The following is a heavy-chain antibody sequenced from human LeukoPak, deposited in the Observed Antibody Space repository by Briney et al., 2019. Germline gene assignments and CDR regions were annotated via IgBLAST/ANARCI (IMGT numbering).Heavy chain of an antibody. CDR1: GFTVSSNY. Sequence: PGGSLRLSCAASGFTVSSNYMSWVGQAPGKGLEWVSVIYSGGSTYYADSVKGRFTISRDNSKNTLYLQMNSLRAEDTAVYYCASNLGIDSSVSYWGQGTLVTVSS. CDR3: ASNLGIDSSVSY. V-gene: IGHV3-53*01. J-gene: IGHJ4*02. CDR2: IYSGGST. D-gene: IGHD3-22*01.